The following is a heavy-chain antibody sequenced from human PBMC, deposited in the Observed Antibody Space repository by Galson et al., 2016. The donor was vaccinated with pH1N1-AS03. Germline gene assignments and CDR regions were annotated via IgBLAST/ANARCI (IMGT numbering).Heavy chain of an antibody. CDR1: EFSFSNYG. Sequence: SLRLSCAASEFSFSNYGMHWVRQGPGKGLEWVAVISHDGTNKYYADSVKGRFTISRDNSKNTLYVQMNSLRPEDTAVYYCAKGEWALFGYKYSMDIWGQGTTVTVSS. V-gene: IGHV3-30*18. D-gene: IGHD1-14*01. CDR2: ISHDGTNK. J-gene: IGHJ6*02. CDR3: AKGEWALFGYKYSMDI.